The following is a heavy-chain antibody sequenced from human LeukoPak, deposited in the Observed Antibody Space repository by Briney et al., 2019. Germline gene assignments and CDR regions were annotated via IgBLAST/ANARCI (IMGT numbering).Heavy chain of an antibody. Sequence: PGGSLRLSCAASGYTFDDYAMHWVRQAPGKGLEWVSGISWNSGSIGYADSVTGRFTISRDNAKNSLYLQMNSLRAEDTALYYCAKDTCTNGVCYPDYWGQGTLVTVSS. V-gene: IGHV3-9*01. CDR2: ISWNSGSI. CDR3: AKDTCTNGVCYPDY. CDR1: GYTFDDYA. D-gene: IGHD2-8*01. J-gene: IGHJ4*02.